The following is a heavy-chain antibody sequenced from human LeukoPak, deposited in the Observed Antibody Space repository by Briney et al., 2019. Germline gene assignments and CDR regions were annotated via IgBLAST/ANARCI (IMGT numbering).Heavy chain of an antibody. CDR3: AKKTPEGFDYYYYYYYMDV. J-gene: IGHJ6*03. Sequence: PGGSLRLSCAASGFTFSSYGMHWVRQAPGKGLEWVAFIRYDGSNKYYADSVKGRFTISRDNSKNTLYLQMNSLRAEDTAVYYCAKKTPEGFDYYYYYYYMDVWGKGTTVTVSS. CDR2: IRYDGSNK. V-gene: IGHV3-30*02. D-gene: IGHD3-16*01. CDR1: GFTFSSYG.